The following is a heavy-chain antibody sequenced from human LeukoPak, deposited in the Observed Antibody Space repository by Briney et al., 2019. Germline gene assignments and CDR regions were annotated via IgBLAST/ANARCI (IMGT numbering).Heavy chain of an antibody. CDR1: GFTFSSYG. D-gene: IGHD4-23*01. V-gene: IGHV3-23*01. CDR3: AKSVAGYYYYGMDV. Sequence: PGGSLRLSCAASGFTFSSYGMSWVRQAPGKGLEWVSAISGSGGSTYYADSVKGRFTISRDNSKNTLYLQMNSLRAEATAVYYCAKSVAGYYYYGMDVWGQGTTVTVSS. J-gene: IGHJ6*02. CDR2: ISGSGGST.